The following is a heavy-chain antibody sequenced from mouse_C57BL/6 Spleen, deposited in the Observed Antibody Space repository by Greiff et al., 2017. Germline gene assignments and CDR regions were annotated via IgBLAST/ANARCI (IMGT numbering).Heavy chain of an antibody. J-gene: IGHJ4*01. CDR3: ARDRATVTNAMDY. Sequence: DVMLVESGGGLVKPGGSLKLSCAASGFTFSSYAMSWVRQTPEKRLEWVATISDGGSYTYYPDNVKGRFTISRDNAKNNLYLQMSHLKSEDTAMYYCARDRATVTNAMDYWGQGTSVTVSS. D-gene: IGHD2-1*01. CDR2: ISDGGSYT. V-gene: IGHV5-4*01. CDR1: GFTFSSYA.